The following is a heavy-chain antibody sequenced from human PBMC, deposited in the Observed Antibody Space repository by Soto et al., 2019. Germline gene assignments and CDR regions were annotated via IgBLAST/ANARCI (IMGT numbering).Heavy chain of an antibody. V-gene: IGHV4-30-2*01. CDR3: ARGVGFRFPL. Sequence: QLQLQESGSGLVKPSQTLSLNCAVSGGSISSGGFSWNWIRQPPGKGLQWIGYIFQTGSIYYNPSLKSRVTISLDKSTDQFSLKLSSVTAADSAVYYCARGVGFRFPLWGQGTMVTVSS. D-gene: IGHD3-3*01. J-gene: IGHJ3*01. CDR1: GGSISSGGFS. CDR2: IFQTGSI.